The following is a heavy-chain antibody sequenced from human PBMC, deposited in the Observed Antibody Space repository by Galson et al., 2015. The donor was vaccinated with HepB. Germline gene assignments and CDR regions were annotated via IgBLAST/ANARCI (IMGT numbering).Heavy chain of an antibody. CDR1: AFNFYSYA. Sequence: SLRLSCAASAFNFYSYATHWVRQAPGKGLEWVALLSYDGTYKYYADSVKGRLTISRDNSKNMLYLQMNSLRTDDTAVYYCARANTYGSGSHYYYGMDVWGQGTTVTVSS. V-gene: IGHV3-30-3*01. CDR3: ARANTYGSGSHYYYGMDV. J-gene: IGHJ6*02. D-gene: IGHD3-10*01. CDR2: LSYDGTYK.